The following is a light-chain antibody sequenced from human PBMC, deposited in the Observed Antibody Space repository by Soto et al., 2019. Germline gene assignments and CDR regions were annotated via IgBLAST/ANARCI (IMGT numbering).Light chain of an antibody. J-gene: IGLJ1*01. Sequence: QSVLTQPPSVSGAPGQRVTISCTGSSSNIGAGYDVHWYQQRPGTAPRLLISDDINRPSGVPDRFSGSKSGTSASLAISGLQVEDEAEYFCFSFTTTSTHVFGTGTKVTVL. CDR2: DDI. CDR3: FSFTTTSTHV. CDR1: SSNIGAGYD. V-gene: IGLV1-40*01.